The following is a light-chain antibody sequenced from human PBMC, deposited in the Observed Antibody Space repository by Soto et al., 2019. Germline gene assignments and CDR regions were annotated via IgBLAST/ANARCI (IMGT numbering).Light chain of an antibody. J-gene: IGLJ3*02. CDR2: DVI. V-gene: IGLV2-14*01. CDR1: SSDVGGYNY. CDR3: SSSTSSSNWV. Sequence: QSALTQPASVSGSPGQSITISCTGTSSDVGGYNYVSWYQQHPGKAPKLMIYDVINRPSGVSNRFSGSKSGNTASLTISGLQAEEDDDYYCSSSTSSSNWVFGGGTKLTVL.